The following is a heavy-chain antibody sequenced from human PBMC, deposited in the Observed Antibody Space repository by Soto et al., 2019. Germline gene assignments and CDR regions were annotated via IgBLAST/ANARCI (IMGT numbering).Heavy chain of an antibody. CDR1: GFTFSSYS. J-gene: IGHJ4*02. V-gene: IGHV3-21*01. CDR3: ASEDYVGNWRYKLAY. D-gene: IGHD3-10*02. CDR2: ITSSGSST. Sequence: GGSLRLSCAASGFTFSSYSMNWVRQAPGKGLEWVSSITSSGSSTYYADSVKGRVTISRDNAKNSLYLQMNSLGAEDSAVYYCASEDYVGNWRYKLAYWGQGTLDTVSS.